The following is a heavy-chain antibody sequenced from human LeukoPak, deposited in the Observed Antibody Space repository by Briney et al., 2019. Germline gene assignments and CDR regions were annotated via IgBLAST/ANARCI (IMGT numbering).Heavy chain of an antibody. Sequence: SETLSLTCTVSGGSISSSSYYWGWIRQPPGKGLEWIGSIYYSGSTYYNPSFKSRVTISVDTSKNQFSLKLSSVTAADTAVYYCARERTYSSSWYVVDWFDPWGQGTLVTVSS. D-gene: IGHD6-13*01. J-gene: IGHJ5*02. CDR1: GGSISSSSYY. CDR2: IYYSGST. CDR3: ARERTYSSSWYVVDWFDP. V-gene: IGHV4-39*07.